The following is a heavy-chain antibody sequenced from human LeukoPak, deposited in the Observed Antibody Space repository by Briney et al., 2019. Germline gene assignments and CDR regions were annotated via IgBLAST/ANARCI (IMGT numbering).Heavy chain of an antibody. CDR2: IYYSGST. CDR3: ARGSRLRYFDWSKAHAFDI. J-gene: IGHJ3*02. CDR1: GGSISRYY. D-gene: IGHD3-9*01. Sequence: SETLSLTCTVSGGSISRYYWSWIRQPPGKGLEGMGYIYYSGSTNYNPSLKSRVTISVDTSTNQFSLKLSSVTAADTAVYYCARGSRLRYFDWSKAHAFDIWGQGTMVTVSS. V-gene: IGHV4-59*01.